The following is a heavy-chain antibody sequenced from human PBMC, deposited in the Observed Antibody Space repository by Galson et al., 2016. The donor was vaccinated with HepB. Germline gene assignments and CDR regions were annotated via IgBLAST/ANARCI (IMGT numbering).Heavy chain of an antibody. CDR2: DSMDGRRK. Sequence: SLRLSCAASGFTFSGYGMHWVRQAPGKGLEWVAADSMDGRRKFYADSVKGRFTISRDNSNNMLFLQMNSLTADDTAIYYCVQVSTAPAVWGKGTTVTVSS. D-gene: IGHD2-2*01. J-gene: IGHJ6*04. V-gene: IGHV3-30*03. CDR3: VQVSTAPAV. CDR1: GFTFSGYG.